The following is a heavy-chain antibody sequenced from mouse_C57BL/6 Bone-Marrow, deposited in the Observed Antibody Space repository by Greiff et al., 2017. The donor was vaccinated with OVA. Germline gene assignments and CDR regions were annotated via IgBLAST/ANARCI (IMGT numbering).Heavy chain of an antibody. V-gene: IGHV1-54*01. Sequence: VKLQESGAELVRPGTSVKVSCKASGYAFTNYLIEWVKQRPGQGLEWIGVINPGSGGTNYNEKFKGKATLTADKSSSTAYMQLSSLTSEDSAVYFCARSVTTVVATDWGQGTTLTVSS. CDR2: INPGSGGT. CDR1: GYAFTNYL. D-gene: IGHD1-1*01. J-gene: IGHJ2*01. CDR3: ARSVTTVVATD.